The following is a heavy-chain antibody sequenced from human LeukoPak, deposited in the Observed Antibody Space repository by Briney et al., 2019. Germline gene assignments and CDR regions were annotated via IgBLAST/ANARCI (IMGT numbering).Heavy chain of an antibody. CDR1: GGTFSSYA. V-gene: IGHV1-69*06. CDR3: AREDSGSYRPGDYYMDV. J-gene: IGHJ6*03. D-gene: IGHD1-26*01. Sequence: ASVKVSCKASGGTFSSYAISWVRQAPGQGLEWMGGIIPIFGTANYAQKFQGRVTITADKSTSTAYMELSSLRSEDTAVYYCAREDSGSYRPGDYYMDVWGKGTTVTVS. CDR2: IIPIFGTA.